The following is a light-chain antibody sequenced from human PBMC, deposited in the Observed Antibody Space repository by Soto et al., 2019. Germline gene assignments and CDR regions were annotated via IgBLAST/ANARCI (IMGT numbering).Light chain of an antibody. CDR2: GAS. J-gene: IGKJ5*01. CDR1: QTVSSSF. Sequence: EIVLTQSPGTLSLSPGGRATLSCRASQTVSSSFLAWYQQTPGQAPRLLIYGASSRATGIPDRFSGSGSGTDFTLTISRLEPEDFAVYYCQQYGSSSTFGQGTRLEIK. CDR3: QQYGSSST. V-gene: IGKV3-20*01.